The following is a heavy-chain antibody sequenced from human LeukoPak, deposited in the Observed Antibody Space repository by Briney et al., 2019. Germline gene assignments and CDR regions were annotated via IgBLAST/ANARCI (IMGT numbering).Heavy chain of an antibody. CDR3: AKCISCFDP. V-gene: IGHV4-4*07. Sequence: SETLSLACTVSGGSISSYYWSWIRQPAGKGLEWIGRISASGSTNYAPSLRSRVTMSVDTSTKQFSLKLTSVTAADTAVYYCAKCISCFDPWGRGTLVTVSS. CDR2: ISASGST. CDR1: GGSISSYY. D-gene: IGHD2-8*01. J-gene: IGHJ5*02.